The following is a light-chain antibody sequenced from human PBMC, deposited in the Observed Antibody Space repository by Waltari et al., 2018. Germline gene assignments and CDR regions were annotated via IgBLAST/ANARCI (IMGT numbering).Light chain of an antibody. Sequence: SSELTQDPAVSVALGQTVRITCQGDSLRSYYASWYQQKPGQAPVLVIYGKNNRPSGIPDRFSGSSSGNTASLTITGAQAEDEADYYCNSRDSSGTMEFGSGTKVTVL. CDR1: SLRSYY. CDR3: NSRDSSGTME. J-gene: IGLJ6*01. V-gene: IGLV3-19*01. CDR2: GKN.